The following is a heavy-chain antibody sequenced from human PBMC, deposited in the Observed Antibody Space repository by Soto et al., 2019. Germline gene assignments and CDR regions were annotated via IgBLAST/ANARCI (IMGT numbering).Heavy chain of an antibody. V-gene: IGHV5-51*01. J-gene: IGHJ4*02. Sequence: GESLKISCKGSGYSFTSYWIAWVRQMPGKGLEWMGIIYPGDSDTTYSPSFQGQVTISADKSISTAYLQWSSLKASDTAMYYCARHGKDSSGWYLGFDYWGQGTLVTVS. D-gene: IGHD6-19*01. CDR1: GYSFTSYW. CDR3: ARHGKDSSGWYLGFDY. CDR2: IYPGDSDT.